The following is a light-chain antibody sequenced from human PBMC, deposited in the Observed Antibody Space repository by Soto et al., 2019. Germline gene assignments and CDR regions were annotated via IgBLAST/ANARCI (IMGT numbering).Light chain of an antibody. CDR1: QGIRND. J-gene: IGKJ2*01. Sequence: AIQMNQSASSLSASVGDRVTITCRASQGIRNDLGWYQQKPGKAPKLLIYAASGLQSGVPSRFSGSGSGTDFTLTISSLQPEDFATYYCLQDYNYPPTFGQGTKLEIK. CDR2: AAS. CDR3: LQDYNYPPT. V-gene: IGKV1-6*01.